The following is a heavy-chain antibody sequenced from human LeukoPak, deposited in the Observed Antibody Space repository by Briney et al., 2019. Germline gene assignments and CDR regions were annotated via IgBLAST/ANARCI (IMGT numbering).Heavy chain of an antibody. D-gene: IGHD6-19*01. CDR2: ISSSSSYI. Sequence: GGSLRLSCAASGFTFSSYSMNWVRQAPGKGLEWVSSISSSSSYIYYADSVKGRFTISRDNAKNSLYLQMNSLRAEDTAVYYCARDQSVIAVAYDYWGQGTLVTVSS. CDR3: ARDQSVIAVAYDY. V-gene: IGHV3-21*01. CDR1: GFTFSSYS. J-gene: IGHJ4*02.